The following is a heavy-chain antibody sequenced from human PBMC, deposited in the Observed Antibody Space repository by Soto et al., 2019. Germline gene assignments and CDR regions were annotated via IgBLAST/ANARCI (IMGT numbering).Heavy chain of an antibody. CDR1: AVSISRGNW. V-gene: IGHV4-4*02. CDR2: IFHDGTA. J-gene: IGHJ4*02. CDR3: ARLVYDTRLNYMYFDF. Sequence: SETLSITCAVSAVSISRGNWGTWVRRTPQRGLEYIGEIFHDGTANYYPSFERRVAISVDTSKNQFSLKLTSVTAADTAIYFCARLVYDTRLNYMYFDFWGQGALVTVSS. D-gene: IGHD2-8*01.